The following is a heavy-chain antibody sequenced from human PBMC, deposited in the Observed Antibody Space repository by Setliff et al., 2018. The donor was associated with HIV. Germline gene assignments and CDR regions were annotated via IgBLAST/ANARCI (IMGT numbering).Heavy chain of an antibody. CDR2: ISDSGGGT. J-gene: IGHJ5*01. D-gene: IGHD5-12*01. Sequence: PGGSLRLSCAASGFTFNNYAMNWVRQPPGKGLEWVSVISDSGGGTNYANSVKGRFTIFRDNSKNMLYLQMSGLRAEDTAVYYCAKGGTSDYDYINWFDSWGQGTPVTSPQ. CDR1: GFTFNNYA. V-gene: IGHV3-23*01. CDR3: AKGGTSDYDYINWFDS.